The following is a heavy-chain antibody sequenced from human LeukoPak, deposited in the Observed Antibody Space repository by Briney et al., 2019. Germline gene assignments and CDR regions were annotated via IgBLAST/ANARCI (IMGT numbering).Heavy chain of an antibody. CDR3: AKDAVAPGSGGDFFDY. V-gene: IGHV3-23*01. J-gene: IGHJ4*02. Sequence: GSLRLSCAASGFTFSSYAMTWVRQAPEKGLEWVSTFTASGAITYYADSVKGRFTISRDNSKNTLYLQVNSLRAEDTAVYYCAKDAVAPGSGGDFFDYWGQGTLVTVSP. CDR1: GFTFSSYA. CDR2: FTASGAIT. D-gene: IGHD3-10*01.